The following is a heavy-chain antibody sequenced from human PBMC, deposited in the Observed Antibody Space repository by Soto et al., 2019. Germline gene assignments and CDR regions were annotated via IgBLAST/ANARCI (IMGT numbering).Heavy chain of an antibody. V-gene: IGHV3-7*01. Sequence: EVQLVESGGGLVQPGGSLRLSCEASGFTFSNYWMSWVRQAPGKGLEWVANINQDGSEKYFVGPVNGRFTISRDNAKNSLFLQVNSLRAEDTAVYYCAREKRANGYFDYWGQGTLVTVSS. CDR1: GFTFSNYW. D-gene: IGHD6-25*01. CDR3: AREKRANGYFDY. J-gene: IGHJ4*02. CDR2: INQDGSEK.